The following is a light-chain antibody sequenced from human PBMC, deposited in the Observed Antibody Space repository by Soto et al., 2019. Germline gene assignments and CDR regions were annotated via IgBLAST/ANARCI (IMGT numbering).Light chain of an antibody. CDR1: QSVSSDY. V-gene: IGKV3-20*01. J-gene: IGKJ1*01. CDR2: VAS. CDR3: QQDGPLRT. Sequence: SRWTPSFYQKERATLSCRASQSVSSDYLAWYQQKPGQAPRLLFYVASIRATGIPDRFSGSGSGTDSTLTISRLEPEDFAVYYCQQDGPLRTFGEGSILDIK.